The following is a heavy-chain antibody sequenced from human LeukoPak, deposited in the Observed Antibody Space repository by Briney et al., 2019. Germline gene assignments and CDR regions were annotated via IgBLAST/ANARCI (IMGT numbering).Heavy chain of an antibody. CDR1: GFSLSTSGMC. V-gene: IGHV2-70*11. D-gene: IGHD3-22*01. CDR2: IDWDDDK. J-gene: IGHJ4*02. Sequence: RESGPALVKPTQTLTLTCTFSGFSLSTSGMCVSWIRQPPGKALEWLARIDWDDDKYYSTSLKTRLTISKDTSKNQVVLTMTNMDPVDTATYYCARIHYYDSSGYFGFDYWGQGTLVTVSS. CDR3: ARIHYYDSSGYFGFDY.